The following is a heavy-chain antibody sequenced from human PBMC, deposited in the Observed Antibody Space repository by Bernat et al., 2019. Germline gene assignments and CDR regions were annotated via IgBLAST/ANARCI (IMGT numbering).Heavy chain of an antibody. D-gene: IGHD6-19*01. CDR2: IYSGGST. J-gene: IGHJ4*02. CDR1: GFTVNSNY. V-gene: IGHV3-53*01. Sequence: EVLLVESGGGLIQPGGSLRVSCAASGFTVNSNYMSWVRQAPGKGLEWVSVIYSGGSTYYADSVKGRFTISRDNSKNTLYLQMNSLRAEDTAVYYCAREGVEAVTGKGPLGYWGQGTLVTVSS. CDR3: AREGVEAVTGKGPLGY.